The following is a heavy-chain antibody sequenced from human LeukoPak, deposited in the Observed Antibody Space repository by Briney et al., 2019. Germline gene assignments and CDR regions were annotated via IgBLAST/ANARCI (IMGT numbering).Heavy chain of an antibody. J-gene: IGHJ4*02. D-gene: IGHD7-27*01. CDR3: ARGPPNWGMVGY. Sequence: VSVKVSCKASGYTFINYAIHWVRQAPGQRLEWMGWINPYNGDTEYSQKLQGRVTITKDTSASTAYMDLSTLRSEDTAVYYCARGPPNWGMVGYWGQGTLVTVST. CDR1: GYTFINYA. V-gene: IGHV1-3*01. CDR2: INPYNGDT.